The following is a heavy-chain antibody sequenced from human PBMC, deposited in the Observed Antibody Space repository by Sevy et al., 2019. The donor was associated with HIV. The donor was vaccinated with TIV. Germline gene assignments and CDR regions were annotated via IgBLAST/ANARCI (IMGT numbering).Heavy chain of an antibody. J-gene: IGHJ4*02. CDR1: AINIRDYW. CDR2: INPDGSKI. CDR3: VRAIQLAASY. D-gene: IGHD2-15*01. V-gene: IGHV3-7*02. Sequence: GGSLRLSCEASAINIRDYWMNWVRQAPGKGQEWVANINPDGSKIYYAESVKGRFTISRDSAKNSEFLQMTSLRAEDTAVYYCVRAIQLAASYWGQGMLVTVSS.